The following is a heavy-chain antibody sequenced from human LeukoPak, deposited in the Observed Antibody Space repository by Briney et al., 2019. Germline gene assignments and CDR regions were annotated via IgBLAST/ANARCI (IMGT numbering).Heavy chain of an antibody. CDR3: ARDRSYNLDY. J-gene: IGHJ4*02. CDR2: INGDGSST. D-gene: IGHD5-24*01. V-gene: IGHV3-74*01. Sequence: GGSLRLSCAASGFISSSYWMHWVRQAPGKGLVWVSHINGDGSSTSYADSVKGRVTISRDNAKNTLYLQINSLTAEDSAVYYCARDRSYNLDYWGQGTLVTVSS. CDR1: GFISSSYW.